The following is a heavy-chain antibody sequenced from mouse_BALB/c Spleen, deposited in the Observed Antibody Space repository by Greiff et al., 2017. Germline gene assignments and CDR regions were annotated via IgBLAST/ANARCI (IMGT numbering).Heavy chain of an antibody. CDR1: GYTFTSYW. D-gene: IGHD1-1*01. V-gene: IGHV1-7*01. J-gene: IGHJ4*01. Sequence: QVQLQQSGAELAKPGASVKMSCKASGYTFTSYWMHWVKQRPGQVLEWIGYINPSTGYTEYNQKFKDKATLTADKSSSTAYMQLSSLTSEDSAVYYCARMHYGSSNYYAMDYWGQGTSVTVSS. CDR3: ARMHYGSSNYYAMDY. CDR2: INPSTGYT.